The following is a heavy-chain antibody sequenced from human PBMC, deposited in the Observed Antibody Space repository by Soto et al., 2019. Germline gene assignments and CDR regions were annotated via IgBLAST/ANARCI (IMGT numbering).Heavy chain of an antibody. CDR1: GGSISSYY. D-gene: IGHD2-2*01. Sequence: QVQLQESGPGLVKPSETLSLTCTVSGGSISSYYWSWIRQPPGKGLEWIGHIYYSGSTNYNPSLQCRVTISVDPSKNQFSLKLSSVTAADTAVYYGARHGPYCSDTSHCAYGMDVWGQGTTVTVSS. CDR3: ARHGPYCSDTSHCAYGMDV. J-gene: IGHJ6*02. V-gene: IGHV4-59*08. CDR2: IYYSGST.